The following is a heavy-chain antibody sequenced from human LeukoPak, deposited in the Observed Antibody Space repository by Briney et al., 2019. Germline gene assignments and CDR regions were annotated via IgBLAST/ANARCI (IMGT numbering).Heavy chain of an antibody. Sequence: GASVKVSCKASGYTFTGYYMHWVRQAPGQGLEWMGWINPNSGGTSYAQKFQGWVTMTRDTSISTAYMELSRLRSDDTAVYYCARGAMVRGVIIDPSGFDYWGQGTLVTVSS. CDR1: GYTFTGYY. CDR2: INPNSGGT. V-gene: IGHV1-2*04. CDR3: ARGAMVRGVIIDPSGFDY. D-gene: IGHD3-10*01. J-gene: IGHJ4*02.